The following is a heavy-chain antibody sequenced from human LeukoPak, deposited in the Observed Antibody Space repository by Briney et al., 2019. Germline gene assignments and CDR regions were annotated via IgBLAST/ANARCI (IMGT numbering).Heavy chain of an antibody. CDR2: IYTSAST. CDR3: ARGRHCSATVCWGGDAFDI. J-gene: IGHJ3*02. V-gene: IGHV4-4*07. CDR1: GGSISSYY. D-gene: IGHD2-15*01. Sequence: PSETLSLTCTVSGGSISSYYWSWIRQPAGKGLEWIGRIYTSASTNYNPSLKSRVTLSLDASKNQFSLKLSSVTAADTAVYYCARGRHCSATVCWGGDAFDIWGQGTVVTVSS.